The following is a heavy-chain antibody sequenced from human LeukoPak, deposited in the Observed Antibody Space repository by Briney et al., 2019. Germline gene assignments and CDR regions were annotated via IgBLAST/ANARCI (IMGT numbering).Heavy chain of an antibody. CDR1: GFTFSSYA. CDR2: ISGSGGST. Sequence: GGSLRLSCAASGFTFSSYAMSWVRQAPGKGLAWVSAISGSGGSTYYADSVKGRFTISRDNSKNTLYLQMNSLRAEDTGVYYCAKAEWFGELLSLYYFDYWGQGTLVTVSS. CDR3: AKAEWFGELLSLYYFDY. V-gene: IGHV3-23*01. D-gene: IGHD3-10*01. J-gene: IGHJ4*02.